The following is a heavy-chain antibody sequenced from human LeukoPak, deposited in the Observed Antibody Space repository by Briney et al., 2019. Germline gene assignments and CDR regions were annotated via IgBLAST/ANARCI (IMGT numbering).Heavy chain of an antibody. V-gene: IGHV3-30*02. D-gene: IGHD6-6*01. J-gene: IGHJ4*02. CDR2: IRYDGSNK. CDR1: GFTFSSYG. CDR3: AGRIAARPFSPPFDY. Sequence: GGSLRLSCAASGFTFSSYGMHWVRQAPGKGLEWVAFIRYDGSNKYYADSVKGRFTISRDNSKNTLYLQMNSLRAEDTAVYYCAGRIAARPFSPPFDYWGQGTLVTVSS.